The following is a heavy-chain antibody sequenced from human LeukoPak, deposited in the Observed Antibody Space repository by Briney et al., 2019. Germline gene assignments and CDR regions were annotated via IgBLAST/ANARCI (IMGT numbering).Heavy chain of an antibody. CDR3: AKWGDYDILTGYYDSDY. J-gene: IGHJ4*02. D-gene: IGHD3-9*01. Sequence: GASLRLSCAASGFTFSNYAMSWVRQAPGKGLEWVSAVTGRDDSTYYADSVKGRFTISRDNSKNTLYLQMNSLRAEDTAVYYCAKWGDYDILTGYYDSDYWGPGTLVTVSS. V-gene: IGHV3-23*01. CDR1: GFTFSNYA. CDR2: VTGRDDST.